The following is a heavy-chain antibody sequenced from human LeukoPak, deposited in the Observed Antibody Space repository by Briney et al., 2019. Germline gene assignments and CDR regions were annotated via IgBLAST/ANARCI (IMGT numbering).Heavy chain of an antibody. Sequence: GGSLRLSCAASGFSITTYTINWVRQAPGKGWEWVSALIGSDGRTFYADSVKDRFTVSRDNSQNTVYLQMNSLRVGDTAIYYCAKDQTPDSGWSFDYWGQGTLVTVSS. D-gene: IGHD6-19*01. J-gene: IGHJ4*02. CDR1: GFSITTYT. V-gene: IGHV3-23*01. CDR3: AKDQTPDSGWSFDY. CDR2: LIGSDGRT.